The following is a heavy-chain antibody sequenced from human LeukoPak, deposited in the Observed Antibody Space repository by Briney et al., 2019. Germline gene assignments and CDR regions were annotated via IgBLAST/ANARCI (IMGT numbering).Heavy chain of an antibody. CDR2: ISSSSSYI. V-gene: IGHV3-21*01. CDR1: GFTFSSYS. Sequence: GGSLRLSCAASGFTFSSYSMNWVRQAPGKGLEWVSSISSSSSYIYYADSVKGRFTISRDNTKNSLYLQMNSLRAEDTAVYYCARDREGVVLDYWGQGTLVTVSS. CDR3: ARDREGVVLDY. J-gene: IGHJ4*02. D-gene: IGHD1-26*01.